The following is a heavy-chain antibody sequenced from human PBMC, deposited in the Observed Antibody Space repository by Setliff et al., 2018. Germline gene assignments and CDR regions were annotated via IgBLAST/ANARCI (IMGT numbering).Heavy chain of an antibody. D-gene: IGHD3-3*01. CDR2: ISAYNGNN. Sequence: ASVKVSCKASGYTFTSYGISWVRQAPGQGLEWMGWISAYNGNNIYAQNLQGRVTMTTDTSTSTAYMELRSLTSDDTAVYYCARVPRLEWLLPTFDSWGQGTLVTVSS. CDR3: ARVPRLEWLLPTFDS. V-gene: IGHV1-18*01. J-gene: IGHJ4*02. CDR1: GYTFTSYG.